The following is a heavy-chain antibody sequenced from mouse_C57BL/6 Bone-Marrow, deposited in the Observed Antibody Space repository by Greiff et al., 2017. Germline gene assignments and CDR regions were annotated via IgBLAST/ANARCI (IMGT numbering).Heavy chain of an antibody. CDR1: GYTFTDYY. CDR2: INPNNGGT. J-gene: IGHJ2*01. CDR3: ARWGHYYGYFDY. Sequence: VQLQQSGPELVKPGASVKISCKASGYTFTDYYMNWVKQSQGKSLEWIGDINPNNGGTSYNQKLKGKATLTVEKSSSTAYMELRSLTSDDSAVYYCARWGHYYGYFDYWGQGTTLTVSS. D-gene: IGHD2-1*01. V-gene: IGHV1-26*01.